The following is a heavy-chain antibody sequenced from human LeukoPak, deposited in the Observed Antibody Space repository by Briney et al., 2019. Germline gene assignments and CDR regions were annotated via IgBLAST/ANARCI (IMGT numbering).Heavy chain of an antibody. V-gene: IGHV1-8*01. CDR2: MNPNSGNT. Sequence: GASVKVSCKASGYTFTSYDINWVRQATGQGLEWMGWMNPNSGNTGYAQKFQGGVTMTRNTSISTAYMELSSLRSEDTAVYYCARRGGGYYGSGTSDYWGQGTLVTVSS. J-gene: IGHJ4*02. D-gene: IGHD3-10*01. CDR1: GYTFTSYD. CDR3: ARRGGGYYGSGTSDY.